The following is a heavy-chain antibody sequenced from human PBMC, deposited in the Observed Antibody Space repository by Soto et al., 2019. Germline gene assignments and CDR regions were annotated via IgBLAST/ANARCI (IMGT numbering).Heavy chain of an antibody. J-gene: IGHJ5*02. V-gene: IGHV1-69*13. CDR3: EFSYCGGDCYSGNWFDP. CDR2: IIPILGTA. Sequence: SLKVSCKAPAGTFSSYGINWLRQAPGQRLERMGGIIPILGTANNAQNVQGRVTITAHESTSTAYMELSSLRSEETAVYYCEFSYCGGDCYSGNWFDPWGQGTLVTVSS. D-gene: IGHD2-21*02. CDR1: AGTFSSYG.